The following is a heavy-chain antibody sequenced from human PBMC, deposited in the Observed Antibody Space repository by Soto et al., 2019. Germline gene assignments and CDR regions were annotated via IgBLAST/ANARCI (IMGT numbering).Heavy chain of an antibody. D-gene: IGHD3-9*01. CDR3: ARWRYFDSPYYHGMDV. Sequence: SETLSLTCTVSGGSISSYYWSWIRQPPGKGLKWIGYIYYSGVTNYIPSLKSLVTISVDTSKNQFSLKLSSVTAADTVVYYCARWRYFDSPYYHGMDVWGQGTTVTVSS. CDR2: IYYSGVT. J-gene: IGHJ6*02. CDR1: GGSISSYY. V-gene: IGHV4-59*01.